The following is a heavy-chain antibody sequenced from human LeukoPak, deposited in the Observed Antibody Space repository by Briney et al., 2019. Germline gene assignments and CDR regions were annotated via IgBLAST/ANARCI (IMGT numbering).Heavy chain of an antibody. J-gene: IGHJ6*03. CDR1: GGSISSYY. CDR3: ARDISTSPYYYYYMDV. V-gene: IGHV4-59*01. Sequence: PSETLSLTCTVSGGSISSYYWSWIRQPPGKGLEWIGYIYYSGSTNYNPSLKSRVTISVDTSKNQFSLKLSSVTAADTAVYYCARDISTSPYYYYYMDVWGKGTTVTVSS. D-gene: IGHD6-6*01. CDR2: IYYSGST.